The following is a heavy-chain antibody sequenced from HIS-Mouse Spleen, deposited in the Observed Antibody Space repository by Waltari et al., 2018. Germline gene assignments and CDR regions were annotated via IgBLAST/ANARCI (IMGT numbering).Heavy chain of an antibody. D-gene: IGHD6-13*01. CDR1: AGSIRISSYY. Sequence: QLQLQESGPGLVKPSETLSLTRTVSAGSIRISSYYLGWIRQPPGKGLVWLGSIDYSGTTYYNPSLKSRVTISVDTAKNQFSLKLSSVTAADTAVYYCAREIPYSSSWYDWYFDLWGRGTLVTVSS. V-gene: IGHV4-39*07. CDR3: AREIPYSSSWYDWYFDL. CDR2: IDYSGTT. J-gene: IGHJ2*01.